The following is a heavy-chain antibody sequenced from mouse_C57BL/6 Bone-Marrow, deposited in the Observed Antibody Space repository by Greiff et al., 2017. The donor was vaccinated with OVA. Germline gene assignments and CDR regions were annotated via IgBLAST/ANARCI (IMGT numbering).Heavy chain of an antibody. D-gene: IGHD2-3*01. CDR2: IDPNSGGT. Sequence: QVQLKQPGAELVKPGASVKLSCKASGYTFTSYWMHWVKQRPGRGLEWIGRIDPNSGGTKYNEKFKSKATLTVDKPSSTAYMQLSSLTSEDSAVYYCARRGYDAPGDAMDYWGQGTSDTVSS. CDR1: GYTFTSYW. CDR3: ARRGYDAPGDAMDY. V-gene: IGHV1-72*01. J-gene: IGHJ4*01.